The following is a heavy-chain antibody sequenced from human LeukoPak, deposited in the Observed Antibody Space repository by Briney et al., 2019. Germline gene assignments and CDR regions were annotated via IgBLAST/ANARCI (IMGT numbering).Heavy chain of an antibody. D-gene: IGHD4-17*01. V-gene: IGHV4-31*03. J-gene: IGHJ4*02. CDR2: IYYSGST. Sequence: SETLSLTFTVSGGSISSGGYYWSWIRQHPGKGLEWIGYIYYSGSTYYNPSLKSRVTISVDTSKNQFSLKLSSVTAADTAVYYCARLYYGDPDYWGQGTLVTVSS. CDR1: GGSISSGGYY. CDR3: ARLYYGDPDY.